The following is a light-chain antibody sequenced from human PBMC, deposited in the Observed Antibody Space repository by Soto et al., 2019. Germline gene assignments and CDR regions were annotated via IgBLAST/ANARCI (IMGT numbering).Light chain of an antibody. CDR2: GAS. V-gene: IGKV3-20*01. Sequence: EIVLTQSPGTLSSSPGERATLSCRASQSVSSSYLAWYQQKPDQPPRLLIYGASSRATGIPDRFSGSGSGTDFTLTISRLEPEDFAVYYCQQYGSSPPLTFGGGTKVDI. CDR1: QSVSSSY. J-gene: IGKJ4*01. CDR3: QQYGSSPPLT.